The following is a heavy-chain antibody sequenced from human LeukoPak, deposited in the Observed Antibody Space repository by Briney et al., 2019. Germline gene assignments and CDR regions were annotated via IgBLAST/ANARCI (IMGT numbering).Heavy chain of an antibody. CDR3: ARLEYSSSSVDY. V-gene: IGHV3-23*01. Sequence: QTGGSLRLSCAASGFTFSSYAMSWVRQAPGKGLEWVSAISGSGGSTYYADSVKGRFTISRDNSKNTLYLQMNSLRAEDTAVYYCARLEYSSSSVDYWGQGTLVTVSS. D-gene: IGHD6-6*01. CDR1: GFTFSSYA. J-gene: IGHJ4*02. CDR2: ISGSGGST.